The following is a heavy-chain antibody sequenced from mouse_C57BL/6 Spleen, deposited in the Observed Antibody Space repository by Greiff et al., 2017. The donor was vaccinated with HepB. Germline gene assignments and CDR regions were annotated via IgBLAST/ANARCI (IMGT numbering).Heavy chain of an antibody. V-gene: IGHV1-82*01. CDR2: IYPGDGDT. Sequence: QVQLQQSGPELVKPGASVKISCKASGYAFSSSWMNWVKQRPGKGLEWIGRIYPGDGDTNYNGKFKGKATLTADKSSSTAYMQLSSLTSEDSAVYFCARRDDYDNSGPYWGQGTLVTVSA. J-gene: IGHJ3*01. D-gene: IGHD2-4*01. CDR1: GYAFSSSW. CDR3: ARRDDYDNSGPY.